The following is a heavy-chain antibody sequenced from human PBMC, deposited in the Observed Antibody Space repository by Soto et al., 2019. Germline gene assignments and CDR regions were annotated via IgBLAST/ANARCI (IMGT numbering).Heavy chain of an antibody. J-gene: IGHJ4*02. V-gene: IGHV4-34*01. D-gene: IGHD2-15*01. Sequence: SETLSLTCAVYGGSFSGYYWSWIRQPPGKGLEWIGEINHSGTTHYNPSLKSRVTISVDTSRNQFSLKLSSVTAADTAVYYCARGGGGSYHKYYFDYWGQGTLVTVSS. CDR2: INHSGTT. CDR1: GGSFSGYY. CDR3: ARGGGGSYHKYYFDY.